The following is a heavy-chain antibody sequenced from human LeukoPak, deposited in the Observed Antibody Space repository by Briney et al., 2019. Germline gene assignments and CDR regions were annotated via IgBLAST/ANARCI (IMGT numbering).Heavy chain of an antibody. CDR2: ISTSSSYI. J-gene: IGHJ4*02. CDR3: ARVGCSSTSCHLLD. V-gene: IGHV3-21*01. CDR1: GFTFSRYS. D-gene: IGHD2-2*01. Sequence: GGSLRLSCAAAGFTFSRYSMNWVRQAPGKGLEWVSSISTSSSYIYYADSVKGRFTISRDNAKNSLYLQMNSLRAEDTAVYYCARVGCSSTSCHLLDWGQGTLVTVSS.